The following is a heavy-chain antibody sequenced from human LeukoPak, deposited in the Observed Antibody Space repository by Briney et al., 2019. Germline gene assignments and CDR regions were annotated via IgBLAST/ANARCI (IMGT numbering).Heavy chain of an antibody. V-gene: IGHV3-20*04. CDR1: GFTSDDYG. CDR3: ARDFRSRYCSSTSCYTFDY. J-gene: IGHJ4*02. D-gene: IGHD2-2*01. Sequence: PGGSLRLSCAASGFTSDDYGMSWVRQAPGKGLEWVSGINWNGGSTGYADSVKGRFTISRDNAKNSLYLQMNSLRAEDTALYYCARDFRSRYCSSTSCYTFDYWGQGTLVTVSS. CDR2: INWNGGST.